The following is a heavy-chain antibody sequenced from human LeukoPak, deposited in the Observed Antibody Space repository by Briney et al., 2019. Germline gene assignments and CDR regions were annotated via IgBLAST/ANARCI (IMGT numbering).Heavy chain of an antibody. Sequence: SVTLSLNCAVYGGTFSGYYWSWLRQPPGQGLEWIRKINHSGSTNYNQSLNSRVTISVDTAKNHFSLKLSSVTAADTAVYYCATMVRGSHPSKHTDVWGQGTTVTVSS. J-gene: IGHJ6*02. V-gene: IGHV4-34*08. CDR1: GGTFSGYY. D-gene: IGHD3-10*01. CDR3: ATMVRGSHPSKHTDV. CDR2: INHSGST.